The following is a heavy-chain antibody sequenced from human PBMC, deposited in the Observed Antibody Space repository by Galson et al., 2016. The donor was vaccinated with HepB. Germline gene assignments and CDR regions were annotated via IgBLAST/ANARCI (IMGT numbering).Heavy chain of an antibody. CDR3: AKGGRIYCSSASCHDHFHY. V-gene: IGHV3-30*18. D-gene: IGHD2-2*01. CDR1: GFTFSSYG. J-gene: IGHJ4*02. CDR2: ISYDGSNK. Sequence: LRLSCAASGFTFSSYGMHWVRQAPGKGLEWVAFISYDGSNKKYADSVKGRFTISRDNSKKTLYLQMNSLRAEDTAVYYCAKGGRIYCSSASCHDHFHYWGQGTLVTVSS.